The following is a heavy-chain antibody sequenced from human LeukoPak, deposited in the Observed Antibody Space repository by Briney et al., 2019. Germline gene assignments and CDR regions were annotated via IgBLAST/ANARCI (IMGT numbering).Heavy chain of an antibody. CDR3: AKAIAATGRWWIFDY. CDR2: ISGSGSST. D-gene: IGHD6-13*01. V-gene: IGHV3-23*01. CDR1: GFTFSNYD. Sequence: GGSLRLSCAASGFTFSNYDMGWVRQAPGEGLEWVSSISGSGSSTYYADSVKDRFTISRDNPKNAQYLQMSSLRAEDTAVYYCAKAIAATGRWWIFDYWGQGTLVTVSS. J-gene: IGHJ4*02.